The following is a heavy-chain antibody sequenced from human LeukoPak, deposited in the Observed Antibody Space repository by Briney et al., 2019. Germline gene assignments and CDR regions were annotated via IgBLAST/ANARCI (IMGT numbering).Heavy chain of an antibody. CDR2: VFWNGVDK. CDR3: SKDISAGGLDV. J-gene: IGHJ6*02. CDR1: GFIVNDHA. D-gene: IGHD3-16*02. V-gene: IGHV3-9*01. Sequence: GRSLRLSCVASGFIVNDHAMHWVRQTPGKGLEWVAGVFWNGVDKGYADSVKGRFTIFRDNAKNSMYLQMNSLEDTALYYCSKDISAGGLDVWGPGTPVTVSS.